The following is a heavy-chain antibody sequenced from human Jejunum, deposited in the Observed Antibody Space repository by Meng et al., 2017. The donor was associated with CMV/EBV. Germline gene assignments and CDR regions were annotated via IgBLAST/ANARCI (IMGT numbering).Heavy chain of an antibody. CDR1: LRDYT. CDR2: IRSKTYSSAT. D-gene: IGHD2-2*01. J-gene: IGHJ5*02. V-gene: IGHV3-73*01. CDR3: TRHSIVVVPAAGFDP. Sequence: LRDYTRHGVRQATGKGLEWVGRIRSKTYSSATAYAASVKGRFIISRDDSKNTAYLQMNSLKTEDTAVYYCTRHSIVVVPAAGFDPWGQGTLVTVSS.